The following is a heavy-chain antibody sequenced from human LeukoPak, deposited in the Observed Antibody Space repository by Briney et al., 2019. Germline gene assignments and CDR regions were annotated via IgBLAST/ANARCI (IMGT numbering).Heavy chain of an antibody. CDR1: GGSISSYS. D-gene: IGHD2-21*01. CDR2: IYHSGST. V-gene: IGHV4-30-2*01. CDR3: ARGARRGDFDY. J-gene: IGHJ4*02. Sequence: SETLSLTCTVSGGSISSYSWCWIRQPPGKGLEWIGYIYHSGSTSYNPSLKSRVTISVDRSKSQFSLKLSSVTAADTAVYYCARGARRGDFDYWGQGTLVTVSS.